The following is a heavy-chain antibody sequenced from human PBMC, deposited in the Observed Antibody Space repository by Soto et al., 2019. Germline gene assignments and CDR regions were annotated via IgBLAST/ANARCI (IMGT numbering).Heavy chain of an antibody. CDR2: ISSTTDYI. V-gene: IGHV3-21*01. J-gene: IGHJ4*02. D-gene: IGHD6-13*01. CDR3: ARDRAAGGY. Sequence: PGGSLRLSCAASGFTFTRYSMNWVRQAPGKGLEWVSSISSTTDYIYYADSVRGRFTVSRDNAKNSLFLQMNSLRVEDTALYYCARDRAAGGYWGQGTLVTVSS. CDR1: GFTFTRYS.